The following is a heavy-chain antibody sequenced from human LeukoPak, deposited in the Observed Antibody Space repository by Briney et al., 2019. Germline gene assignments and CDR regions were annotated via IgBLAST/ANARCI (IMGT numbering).Heavy chain of an antibody. V-gene: IGHV1-8*01. J-gene: IGHJ4*02. CDR3: ARLSQTPDYYSNGGYFYLSY. CDR1: RYTFTSYD. CDR2: MNPNTGRT. D-gene: IGHD2-21*02. Sequence: GASVKVSCKASRYTFTSYDINWVREAAGQGLEWMGWMNPNTGRTGFAQKFQGRLTMTRDTSINTAYMELISLRSDDTAVYYCARLSQTPDYYSNGGYFYLSYWGQGTPVTVSS.